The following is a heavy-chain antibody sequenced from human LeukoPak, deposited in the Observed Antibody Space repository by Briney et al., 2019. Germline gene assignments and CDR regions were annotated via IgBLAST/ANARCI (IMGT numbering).Heavy chain of an antibody. CDR2: INTGGGTL. CDR1: GFTFSDYY. Sequence: GGSLRLSCTASGFTFSDYYMTWIRQAPGKGLEWVSYINTGGGTLFYADSVKGRVTISRDNAKNSLYLQMNSLRADDTAVYYCASLGNWGQGTLVTVSS. CDR3: ASLGN. J-gene: IGHJ4*02. D-gene: IGHD1-1*01. V-gene: IGHV3-11*04.